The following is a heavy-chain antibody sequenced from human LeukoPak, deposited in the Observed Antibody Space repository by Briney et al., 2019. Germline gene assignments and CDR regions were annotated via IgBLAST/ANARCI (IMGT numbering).Heavy chain of an antibody. D-gene: IGHD2-15*01. CDR3: ARLSGRVVCSAGSCYIDS. CDR1: GYRFTSDW. J-gene: IGHJ4*02. V-gene: IGHV5-51*01. Sequence: PGESLQISCQGSGYRFTSDWIGWVRQMPGKGLEWMGIIYPGDSDTRYSPSFQGQVTISADKSVNTAYLQWSSLKASDTAMYYCARLSGRVVCSAGSCYIDSWGQGTLVTVSS. CDR2: IYPGDSDT.